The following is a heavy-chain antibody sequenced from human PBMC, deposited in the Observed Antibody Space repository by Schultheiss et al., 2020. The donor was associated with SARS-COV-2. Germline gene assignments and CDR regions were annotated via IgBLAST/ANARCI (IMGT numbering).Heavy chain of an antibody. J-gene: IGHJ6*02. D-gene: IGHD2-15*01. CDR2: IIPIFGTA. Sequence: SVKVSCKASGGTFSSYAISWVRQAPGQGLEWMGGIIPIFGTANYAQKFQGRVTITADESTSTAYMELSSLRSEDTAVYYCAREDCSGGSCYPYYYYGMDVWGQGTTVTVSS. CDR1: GGTFSSYA. V-gene: IGHV1-69*13. CDR3: AREDCSGGSCYPYYYYGMDV.